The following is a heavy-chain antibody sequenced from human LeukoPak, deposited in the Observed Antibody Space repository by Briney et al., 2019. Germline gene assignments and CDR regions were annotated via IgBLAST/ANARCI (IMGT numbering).Heavy chain of an antibody. CDR1: GDSISSHTYY. J-gene: IGHJ4*02. D-gene: IGHD6-13*01. V-gene: IGHV4-39*01. Sequence: SETLSLTCTVSGDSISSHTYYWGWIRQPPGKGLEWIGSSYYNGGTYYNSSLKSRVTISVDTSKNQFSLKLTSVTAADTAVYYCARLGIAAAGSGGYWGQGTLVTVSS. CDR2: SYYNGGT. CDR3: ARLGIAAAGSGGY.